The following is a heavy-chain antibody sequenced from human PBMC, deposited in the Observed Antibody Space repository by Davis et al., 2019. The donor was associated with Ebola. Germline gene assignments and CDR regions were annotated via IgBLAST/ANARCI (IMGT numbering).Heavy chain of an antibody. V-gene: IGHV3-30*03. CDR3: ARDSPMTTVTLGYYYGMDV. CDR2: ISYDGSNK. J-gene: IGHJ6*02. D-gene: IGHD4-11*01. Sequence: PGGSLRLSCAASGFTFSSYGMHWVRQAPGKGLEWVAVISYDGSNKYYADSVKGRFTISRDNAKNSLYLQMNSLRAEDTAVYYCARDSPMTTVTLGYYYGMDVWGQGTTVTVSS. CDR1: GFTFSSYG.